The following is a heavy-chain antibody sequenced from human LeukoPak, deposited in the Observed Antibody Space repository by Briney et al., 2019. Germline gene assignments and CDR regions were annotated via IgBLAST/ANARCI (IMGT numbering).Heavy chain of an antibody. CDR2: INPNSGGT. J-gene: IGHJ6*02. CDR3: ARGAQERRGMDV. Sequence: ASVKVSCKASGYTFTSYYMHWVRQAPGQGLEWMGRINPNSGGTNYAQKFQGRVTMTRDTSISTAYMELSRLRSDDTVVYYCARGAQERRGMDVWGQGTTVTVSS. V-gene: IGHV1-2*05. CDR1: GYTFTSYY.